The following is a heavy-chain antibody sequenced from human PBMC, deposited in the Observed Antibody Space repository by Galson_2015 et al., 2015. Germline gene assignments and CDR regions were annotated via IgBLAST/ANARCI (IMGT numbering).Heavy chain of an antibody. CDR2: VKTIAAGATT. J-gene: IGHJ4*02. Sequence: SLRLSCAASGFTFKDAYMNWVRQGPGKGLEWVARVKTIAAGATTDFAAPVKGRFTMSRYDSKNTVYLQMGSLKTEDTAVYYCTAGSALNYLGQGTLVTGSS. CDR1: GFTFKDAY. V-gene: IGHV3-15*05. CDR3: TAGSALNY. D-gene: IGHD6-25*01.